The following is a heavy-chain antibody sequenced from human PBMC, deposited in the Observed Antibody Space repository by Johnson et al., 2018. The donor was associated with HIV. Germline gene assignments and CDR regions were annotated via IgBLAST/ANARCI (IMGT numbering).Heavy chain of an antibody. CDR2: TSNDGSNK. CDR1: GFTFSSYG. Sequence: QVQLVESGGGVVQPGRSLRVSCAASGFTFSSYGMHWVRQAPGKGLELVAVTSNDGSNKYYADSVKGRFTIYRDNFKNTLYLQMNGLRPEDTAVYYCAKEDPWRRAFDIWGQGTVVTVSS. D-gene: IGHD1-1*01. V-gene: IGHV3-30*18. CDR3: AKEDPWRRAFDI. J-gene: IGHJ3*02.